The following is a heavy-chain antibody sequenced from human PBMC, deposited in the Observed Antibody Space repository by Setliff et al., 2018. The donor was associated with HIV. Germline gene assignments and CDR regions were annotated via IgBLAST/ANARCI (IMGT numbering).Heavy chain of an antibody. CDR2: IYYSGRT. CDR3: ARGRFLEWLLIGFGS. CDR1: GGSFSGYY. Sequence: SETLSLTCTVSGGSFSGYYWSWIRQPPGKGLEWIGYIYYSGRTNYNPSLKSRVTISVDTARNQFSLKLSSVTAADTAVYYCARGRFLEWLLIGFGSWGQGTLVTVS. V-gene: IGHV4-59*08. D-gene: IGHD3-3*01. J-gene: IGHJ4*02.